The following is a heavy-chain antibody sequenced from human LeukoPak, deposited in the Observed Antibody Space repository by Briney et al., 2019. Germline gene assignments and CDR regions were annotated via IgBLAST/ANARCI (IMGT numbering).Heavy chain of an antibody. CDR1: GFTFDDYA. Sequence: GGSLRLSCAASGFTFDDYAMHWVRQAPGKGLEWVAVTSYDESNKYYADSVKGRFTISRDNSENTLYLQMNSLRAEDTAVYYCARQGIYGSGSYYRDAFDMWGQGTMVTVSS. J-gene: IGHJ3*02. D-gene: IGHD3-10*01. CDR2: TSYDESNK. CDR3: ARQGIYGSGSYYRDAFDM. V-gene: IGHV3-30-3*01.